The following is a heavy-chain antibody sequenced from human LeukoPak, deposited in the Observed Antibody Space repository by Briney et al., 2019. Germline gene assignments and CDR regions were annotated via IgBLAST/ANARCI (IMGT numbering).Heavy chain of an antibody. CDR3: ARVNYFYYYYMDV. V-gene: IGHV3-7*01. Sequence: GGSLRLSCAASGFTFSSYWMSWVRQAPGKGLEWVANIKQDGSEKYYVDSVKGRFTISRDNAKNSLYLQMNSLRAEDTAVYYCARVNYFYYYYMDVWGKGTTVTVSS. J-gene: IGHJ6*03. CDR1: GFTFSSYW. CDR2: IKQDGSEK.